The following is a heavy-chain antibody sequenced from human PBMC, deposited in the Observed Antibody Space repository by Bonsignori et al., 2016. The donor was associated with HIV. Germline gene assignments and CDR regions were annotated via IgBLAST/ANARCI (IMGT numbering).Heavy chain of an antibody. CDR2: IYHSGDT. CDR3: GRGEGGFDGTQLYTYYVDD. V-gene: IGHV4-30-2*01. J-gene: IGHJ6*03. D-gene: IGHD5-12*01. Sequence: SETLSLTCEVSGGSITSGGYSWNWMRQPPGKGLEWIGYIYHSGDTDYNPSLRSRVTISIDRSKNRFSLKLTSVTAADTAVYYCGRGEGGFDGTQLYTYYVDDWGKGTTVTVSS. CDR1: GGSITSGGYS.